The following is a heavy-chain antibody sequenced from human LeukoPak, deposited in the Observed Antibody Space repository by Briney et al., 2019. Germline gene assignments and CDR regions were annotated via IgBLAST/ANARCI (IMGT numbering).Heavy chain of an antibody. CDR2: ISYDANSN. Sequence: GGSLRLSCVPSGLTLSSYGMHWVRHVPGKGLEWGAVISYDANSNFHVDSVKGRYTISRDISKNTLYLQMNSLRAEDTAVYYCARQAGDYSHPYDYWGQGTVVTVSS. CDR1: GLTLSSYG. V-gene: IGHV3-30*03. CDR3: ARQAGDYSHPYDY. J-gene: IGHJ4*02. D-gene: IGHD3-22*01.